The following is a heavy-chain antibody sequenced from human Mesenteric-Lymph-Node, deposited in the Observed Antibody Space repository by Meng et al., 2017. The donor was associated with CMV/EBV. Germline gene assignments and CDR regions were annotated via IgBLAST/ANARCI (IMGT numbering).Heavy chain of an antibody. V-gene: IGHV4-39*01. CDR2: IYSSGST. CDR3: ARLTTGVYYFDY. CDR1: GGSISSSSYY. D-gene: IGHD1-1*01. J-gene: IGHJ4*02. Sequence: VSGGSISSSSYYWGWIRQPPGKGLEWIGNIYSSGSTYYNPSLKSRVTISVDTSKNQFSLKLSSVTAADTAVYYCARLTTGVYYFDYWGQGTLVTVSS.